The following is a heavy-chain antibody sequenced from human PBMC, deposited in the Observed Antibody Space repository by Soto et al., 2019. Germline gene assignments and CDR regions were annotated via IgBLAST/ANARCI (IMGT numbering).Heavy chain of an antibody. V-gene: IGHV1-3*01. CDR3: ARASRIAAAGLDAFDI. CDR2: INAGNGNT. J-gene: IGHJ3*02. D-gene: IGHD6-13*01. Sequence: QVQLVQSGAEVKQPGASVKVSCKASGYTFTSYAMHWVRQAPGQRLEWMGWINAGNGNTKYSQKFQGRVTITRDTYASTAYMELSSLRSEDTAVYYCARASRIAAAGLDAFDIWGQGTMVTVSS. CDR1: GYTFTSYA.